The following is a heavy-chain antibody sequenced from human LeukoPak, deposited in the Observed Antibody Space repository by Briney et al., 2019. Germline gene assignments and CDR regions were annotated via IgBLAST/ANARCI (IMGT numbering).Heavy chain of an antibody. D-gene: IGHD3-22*01. Sequence: QSGGSLRLSCAASGFTFSAYWMSWVRQAPGKGLEWVANIKKDGSEKYYVDSVKGRFTISRDNAKNSLYLQMNSLRAEDTAVYYCARDPDYYYDTSGILNYWGQGTLVTVPS. V-gene: IGHV3-7*01. CDR2: IKKDGSEK. CDR1: GFTFSAYW. J-gene: IGHJ4*02. CDR3: ARDPDYYYDTSGILNY.